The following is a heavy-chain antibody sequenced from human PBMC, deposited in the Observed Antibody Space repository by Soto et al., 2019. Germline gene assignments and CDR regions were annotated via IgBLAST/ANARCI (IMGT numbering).Heavy chain of an antibody. CDR3: ARDMGIAARGAYYYYMDV. D-gene: IGHD6-6*01. Sequence: SETLSLTCSVSGGSISSTSYFWAWIRQPPGKGLEWIGSIYYSGSTYQNPSLKTRVTISVDTSKNQFSLTLSSVTAADTAVYYCARDMGIAARGAYYYYMDVWGKGTTVTVSS. CDR2: IYYSGST. CDR1: GGSISSTSYF. J-gene: IGHJ6*03. V-gene: IGHV4-39*07.